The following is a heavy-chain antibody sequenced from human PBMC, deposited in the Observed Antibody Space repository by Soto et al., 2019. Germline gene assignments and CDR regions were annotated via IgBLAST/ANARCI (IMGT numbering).Heavy chain of an antibody. J-gene: IGHJ4*02. CDR2: ISGSGGST. V-gene: IGHV3-23*01. Sequence: PGGSLRLSCAASGFTFSSYAMSWVRQAPGKGLQWVSAISGSGGSTYYVDSVKGRFTISRDNSKNTLYLQMNSLRAEDTAVYYCAKEPASSSWYYFDYWGQGTLVTVSS. CDR1: GFTFSSYA. D-gene: IGHD6-13*01. CDR3: AKEPASSSWYYFDY.